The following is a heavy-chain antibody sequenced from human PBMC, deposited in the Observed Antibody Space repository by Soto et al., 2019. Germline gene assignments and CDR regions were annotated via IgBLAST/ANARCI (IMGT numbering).Heavy chain of an antibody. V-gene: IGHV3-21*01. J-gene: IGHJ4*02. CDR1: GFTFSSYS. Sequence: EVQLVESGGGLVKPGGSLRLSCAASGFTFSSYSMNWVRQAPGKGLEWVPSISSSSSYIYYADSVKGRFTISRDNAKNSLYLQMNSLRAEDTAVYYCARDIADYYGSGSSADYWGQGTLVTVSS. D-gene: IGHD3-10*01. CDR3: ARDIADYYGSGSSADY. CDR2: ISSSSSYI.